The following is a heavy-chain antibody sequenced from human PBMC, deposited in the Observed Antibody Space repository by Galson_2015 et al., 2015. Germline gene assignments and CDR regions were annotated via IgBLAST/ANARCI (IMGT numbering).Heavy chain of an antibody. D-gene: IGHD6-13*01. Sequence: SLRLSCAASGFTVSSSYMTWVRQAPGKGLEWVSVIYGGGSTNYPDSVKGRFTLSRGNSKNTVYLQIKNLGAEDTAVDYCAREIASSANLGYWGQGSLVIVSS. J-gene: IGHJ4*02. V-gene: IGHV3-53*01. CDR3: AREIASSANLGY. CDR1: GFTVSSSY. CDR2: IYGGGST.